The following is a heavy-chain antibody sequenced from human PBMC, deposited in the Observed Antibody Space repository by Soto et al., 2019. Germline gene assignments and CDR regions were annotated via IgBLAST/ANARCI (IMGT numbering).Heavy chain of an antibody. D-gene: IGHD6-13*01. CDR1: GFTFSSYA. J-gene: IGHJ4*02. CDR2: ISGSGDST. V-gene: IGHV3-23*01. Sequence: EVQLLESGGGLVQPGGSLRLSYAASGFTFSSYAMSWVRQAPGKGLEWVSTISGSGDSTYYADSVKGRLTISRDNFQNMVYLQMYSLRAADTAIYSGAKSHRSSCAYFDSWGQGTLVTVSS. CDR3: AKSHRSSCAYFDS.